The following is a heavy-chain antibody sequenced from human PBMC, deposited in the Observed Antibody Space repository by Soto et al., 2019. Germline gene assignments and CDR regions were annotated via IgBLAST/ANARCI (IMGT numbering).Heavy chain of an antibody. J-gene: IGHJ4*02. D-gene: IGHD2-15*01. CDR2: ITPNNGDT. V-gene: IGHV1-18*01. Sequence: QVQLQQSEAAVKKPGASLKVSCKASGYSFATYGISWVRQAPGQGLQWMGWITPNNGDTNYAQRLQGRLTMTTDTTTNTAYMELRSLRSDDTAGYFCARLAPCSGDICYSRPLDFWGQGTLVTVSS. CDR3: ARLAPCSGDICYSRPLDF. CDR1: GYSFATYG.